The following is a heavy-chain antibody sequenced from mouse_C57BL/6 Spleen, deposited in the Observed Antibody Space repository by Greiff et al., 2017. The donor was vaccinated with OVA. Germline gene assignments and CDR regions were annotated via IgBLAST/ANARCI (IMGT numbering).Heavy chain of an antibody. CDR3: ASAYYYGSS. Sequence: VQLQQSGPELVKPGASVKISCKASGYTFTDYYMNWVKQSHGKSLEWIGDINPNNGGTSYNQKFKGKATLTVDKSSSTAYMELRSLTSEDSAVYYCASAYYYGSSWGKGTTLTVSS. D-gene: IGHD1-1*01. CDR1: GYTFTDYY. J-gene: IGHJ2*01. V-gene: IGHV1-26*01. CDR2: INPNNGGT.